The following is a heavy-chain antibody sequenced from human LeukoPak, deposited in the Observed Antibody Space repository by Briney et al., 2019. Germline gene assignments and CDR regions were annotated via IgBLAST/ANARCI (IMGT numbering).Heavy chain of an antibody. CDR1: GYTFTSYD. D-gene: IGHD2-15*01. J-gene: IGHJ3*02. Sequence: GASVKVSCKASGYTFTSYDINWVRQATGQGLEWMGWMNPNSGNTGYAQKFQGRVTMTRNTSISTAYMELSSLRSEDTAVYYCASSVPDCSGGSCYPHDAFDIWGQGTMVTVS. V-gene: IGHV1-8*01. CDR3: ASSVPDCSGGSCYPHDAFDI. CDR2: MNPNSGNT.